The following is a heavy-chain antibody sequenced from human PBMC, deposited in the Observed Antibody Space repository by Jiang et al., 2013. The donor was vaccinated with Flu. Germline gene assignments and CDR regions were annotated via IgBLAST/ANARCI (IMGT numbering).Heavy chain of an antibody. CDR2: ISYSGST. CDR1: GGYITGYY. J-gene: IGHJ5*02. CDR3: ARSPFWGTNSRGWFDP. D-gene: IGHD3-16*01. V-gene: IGHV4-59*13. Sequence: GLVKPSETLSLTCTVSGGYITGYYWSWIRQPPGKPLEWIGYISYSGSTNYNPSLNSRVTISVDTSKNHFSLRLTSVTAADTAVYYCARSPFWGTNSRGWFDPWGQGTLVTVSS.